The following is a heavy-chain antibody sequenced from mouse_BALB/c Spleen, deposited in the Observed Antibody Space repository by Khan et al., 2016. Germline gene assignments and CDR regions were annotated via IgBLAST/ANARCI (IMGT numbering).Heavy chain of an antibody. V-gene: IGHV3-8*02. J-gene: IGHJ4*01. CDR3: ARYDGSSYVRAMDY. Sequence: EVKLEESGPSLVKPSQTLSLTCSVTGDSITSGYWNWIRKFPGNKLEYMGYISYSGSTYYNPSLKSRISITRDTSKNQYYLQLNSVTTEDTATYYCARYDGSSYVRAMDYWGQGTSVTVSS. CDR1: GDSITSGY. D-gene: IGHD1-1*01. CDR2: ISYSGST.